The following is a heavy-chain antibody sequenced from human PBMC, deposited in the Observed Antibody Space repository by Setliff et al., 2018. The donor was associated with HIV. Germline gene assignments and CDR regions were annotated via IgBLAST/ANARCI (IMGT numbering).Heavy chain of an antibody. CDR2: IYTSGST. Sequence: SETLSLTCSVSGGSISSGSYYWNWIRQPAGKGLEWIGRIYTSGSTNYNPSLQSRITISVDTSNNQFSLRLSSVTAADTAVYYCTREFFYWGQGILVTVSS. V-gene: IGHV4-61*02. J-gene: IGHJ4*02. CDR1: GGSISSGSYY. CDR3: TREFFY. D-gene: IGHD3-3*01.